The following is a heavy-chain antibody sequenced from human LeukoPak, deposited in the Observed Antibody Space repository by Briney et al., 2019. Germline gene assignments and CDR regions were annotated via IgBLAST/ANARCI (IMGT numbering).Heavy chain of an antibody. Sequence: GGSLRLSCAASGFTFSSYAMSWVRQAPGKGLEWVSAISGSGGSTYYADSVKGRLTISRDNSKNTLYLQMNSLRAEDTAVYYCAKVPDTMIVVVTYFDYWGQGTLVTVSS. CDR1: GFTFSSYA. CDR3: AKVPDTMIVVVTYFDY. D-gene: IGHD3-22*01. V-gene: IGHV3-23*01. J-gene: IGHJ4*02. CDR2: ISGSGGST.